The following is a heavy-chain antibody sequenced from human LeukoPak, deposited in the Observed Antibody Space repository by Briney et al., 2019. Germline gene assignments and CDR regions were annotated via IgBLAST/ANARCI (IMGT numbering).Heavy chain of an antibody. D-gene: IGHD2-2*01. J-gene: IGHJ6*04. V-gene: IGHV1-69*13. CDR2: IIPIFGTA. CDR1: GGTFSSYA. Sequence: SVKVSCTASGGTFSSYAISWVRQAPGQGLEWMGGIIPIFGTANYAQKFQGRVTITADESTSTAYMELSSLRSEDRAVYYCAHSGLYCSSTSCYLDYRMDVWGKGTTVTVSS. CDR3: AHSGLYCSSTSCYLDYRMDV.